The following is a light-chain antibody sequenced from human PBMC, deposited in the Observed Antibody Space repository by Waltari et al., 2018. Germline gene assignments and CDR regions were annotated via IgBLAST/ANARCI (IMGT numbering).Light chain of an antibody. CDR2: SNS. J-gene: IGLJ2*01. Sequence: QSVLTQPPSASATPGQSVTISCPGGSSNTGPRTVSWYQHVPGTAPKLLIYSNSLRPSGVPGRFSGSKSGISASLAISDLQSEDEADYYCATWDDSLKGVIFGGGSKLTVL. V-gene: IGLV1-44*01. CDR1: SSNTGPRT. CDR3: ATWDDSLKGVI.